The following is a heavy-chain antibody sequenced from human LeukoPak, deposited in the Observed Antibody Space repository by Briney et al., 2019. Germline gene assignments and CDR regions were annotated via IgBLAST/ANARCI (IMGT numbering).Heavy chain of an antibody. D-gene: IGHD4-17*01. J-gene: IGHJ3*01. CDR3: GIDPNGDYIGAFDF. V-gene: IGHV3-23*01. Sequence: GGSLRLSCTASGFTFSHYDMTWVRQAPGKGLEWVSSITGSGTTTRYADSVKGRFTISRDNSVDTLYLQVNSLSAEDTAVYYCGIDPNGDYIGAFDFWGQGTKVTASS. CDR2: ITGSGTTT. CDR1: GFTFSHYD.